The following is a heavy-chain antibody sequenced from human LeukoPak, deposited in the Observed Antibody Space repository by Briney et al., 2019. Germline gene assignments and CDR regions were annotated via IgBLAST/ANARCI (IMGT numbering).Heavy chain of an antibody. V-gene: IGHV3-53*01. J-gene: IGHJ4*02. Sequence: GGSLRLSCAASGFTVSSNYMSWVRQAPGKGLEWVSVIYSGGSTYYADSVKGRFTIPRDNAKKSLYLQMNSLRDEDTAVYYCASQVGHCRGGSCSGYWGQGTLVTVSS. CDR3: ASQVGHCRGGSCSGY. D-gene: IGHD2-15*01. CDR2: IYSGGST. CDR1: GFTVSSNY.